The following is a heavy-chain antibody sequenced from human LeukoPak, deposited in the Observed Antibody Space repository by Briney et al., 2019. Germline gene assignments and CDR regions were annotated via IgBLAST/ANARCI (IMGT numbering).Heavy chain of an antibody. V-gene: IGHV3-49*04. Sequence: GGSLRPSCTASGFTFGDYAMSWVRQAPGKGLERVGFIRSKAYGGTTEYAASVKGRFTISRDDSKNTLYLQMNGLRAEDSAVYFCAKADRRWATYYYDTSGYYYDYWGQGTLVTVSS. J-gene: IGHJ4*02. CDR1: GFTFGDYA. CDR3: AKADRRWATYYYDTSGYYYDY. CDR2: IRSKAYGGTT. D-gene: IGHD3-22*01.